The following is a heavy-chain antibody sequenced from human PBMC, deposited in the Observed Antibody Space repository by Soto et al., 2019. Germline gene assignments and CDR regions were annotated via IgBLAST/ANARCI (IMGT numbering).Heavy chain of an antibody. D-gene: IGHD3-10*01. V-gene: IGHV1-3*01. CDR3: ARVGSGDSWGYYFQY. CDR2: INAGNGDT. CDR1: GYSFTSYA. Sequence: ASVKVSCKASGYSFTSYALHWVRQAPGQRLEWMGWINAGNGDTKSSQNFQGRVTISRDTTARTAYMELSSLTSEDTAVYYCARVGSGDSWGYYFQYRGQGALVTVSS. J-gene: IGHJ4*02.